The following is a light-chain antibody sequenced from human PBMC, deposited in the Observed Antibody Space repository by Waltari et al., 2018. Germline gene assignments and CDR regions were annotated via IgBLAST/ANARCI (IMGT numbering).Light chain of an antibody. CDR1: HSNSGKNP. J-gene: IGLJ2*01. CDR2: SDN. V-gene: IGLV1-44*01. Sequence: QSVLPPPPSASGTPGPTVPLSCFGSHSNSGKNPINWYQQLPGTAPKLVIYSDNQRPSGVPDRFSGSASGASASLAIRGLQSDDEADYYCATWDDSLNGVLFGGGTKLTVL. CDR3: ATWDDSLNGVL.